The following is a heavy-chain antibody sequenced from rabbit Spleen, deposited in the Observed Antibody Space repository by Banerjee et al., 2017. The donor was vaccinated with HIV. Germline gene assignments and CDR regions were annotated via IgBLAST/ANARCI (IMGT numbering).Heavy chain of an antibody. CDR2: IDPVFGFT. V-gene: IGHV1S39*01. CDR3: ARDLVAVIGWNFSL. D-gene: IGHD5-1*01. J-gene: IGHJ3*01. Sequence: QEQLVETGGGLVQPGGSLTLSCKASGFDFSRYGMSWVRQAPGKGLEWIGYIDPVFGFTYYASWVKGRFIMSRTSSTKVTLQMTSLTAADTATYFCARDLVAVIGWNFSLWGQGTLVTVS. CDR1: GFDFSRYG.